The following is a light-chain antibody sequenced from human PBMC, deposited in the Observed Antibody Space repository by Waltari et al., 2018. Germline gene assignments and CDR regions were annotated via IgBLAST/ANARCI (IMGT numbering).Light chain of an antibody. Sequence: DIQMTQSPSSLSASVGDRVTITCRASQTISSYLNWYQQKPGKAPELLIYVAFSLQSGVPSRFSGGGSGTDFTLTISSLQPEDFATYYCQQSYSSPVTFGQGTRLEIK. J-gene: IGKJ5*01. CDR1: QTISSY. CDR3: QQSYSSPVT. V-gene: IGKV1-39*01. CDR2: VAF.